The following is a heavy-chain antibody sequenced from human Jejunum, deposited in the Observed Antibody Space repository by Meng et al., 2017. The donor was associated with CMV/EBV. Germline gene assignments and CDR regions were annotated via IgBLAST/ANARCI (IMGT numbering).Heavy chain of an antibody. J-gene: IGHJ4*02. V-gene: IGHV4-30-4*08. CDR2: IYYSGST. Sequence: SLRSADYSWSWIRPPPGKGLEWLGYIYYSGSTFSSSSLRGRVTMSIDTSKNQFSLRLSSMTAADTAVYYCARETAWAKWKYGVVDYWGQGTLVTVSS. D-gene: IGHD1-20*01. CDR3: ARETAWAKWKYGVVDY. CDR1: SLRSADYS.